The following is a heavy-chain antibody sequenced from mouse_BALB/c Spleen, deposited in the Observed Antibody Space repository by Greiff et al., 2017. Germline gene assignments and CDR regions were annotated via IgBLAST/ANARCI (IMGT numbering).Heavy chain of an antibody. CDR1: GYTFTSYW. CDR3: ARDYGNPYYAMDD. J-gene: IGHJ4*01. V-gene: IGHV1-7*01. Sequence: QVQLQQSGAELAKPGASVKMSCKASGYTFTSYWMHWVKQRPGQGLEWIGYINPSTGYTEYNQKFKDKATLTADKSSSTAYMQLSSLTSEDSAVYYCARDYGNPYYAMDDWGQGTSVTVSS. CDR2: INPSTGYT. D-gene: IGHD2-1*01.